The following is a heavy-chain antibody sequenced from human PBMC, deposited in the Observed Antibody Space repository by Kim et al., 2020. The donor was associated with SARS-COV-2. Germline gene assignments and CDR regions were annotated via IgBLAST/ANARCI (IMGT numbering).Heavy chain of an antibody. Sequence: ASVKVSCKASGYTFTSYAMNWVRQAPGQGLEWMGWINTNTGNPTYAQGFTGRFVFSLDTSVSTAYLQISSLKAEDTAVYYCAMGITIFGVPNSVRGYYYGMDVWGQGTTVTVSS. J-gene: IGHJ6*02. V-gene: IGHV7-4-1*02. CDR1: GYTFTSYA. CDR3: AMGITIFGVPNSVRGYYYGMDV. CDR2: INTNTGNP. D-gene: IGHD3-3*01.